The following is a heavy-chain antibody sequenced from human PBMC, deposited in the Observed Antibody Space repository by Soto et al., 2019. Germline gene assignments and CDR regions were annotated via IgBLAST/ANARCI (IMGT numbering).Heavy chain of an antibody. CDR2: ISSNGVGT. CDR3: ARRARPDFYYMDV. CDR1: GFTPSGYA. Sequence: EVQLAESGGGLAQPGGSLRLSCPAPGFTPSGYAMDWVRKAPGKGLEYVSGISSNGVGTYYANSVQGRFTISRDNSKNTVYLQMGSLRPEDMAVYYCARRARPDFYYMDVWGKGTTVTVSS. V-gene: IGHV3-64*01. J-gene: IGHJ6*03. D-gene: IGHD6-6*01.